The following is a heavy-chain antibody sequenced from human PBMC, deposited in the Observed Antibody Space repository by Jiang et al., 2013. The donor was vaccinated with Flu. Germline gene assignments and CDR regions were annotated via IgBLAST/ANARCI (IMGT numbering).Heavy chain of an antibody. Sequence: GGTFSSYAISWVRQAPGQGLEWMGGIIPIFGTANYAQKFQGRVTITADESTSTAYMELSSLRSEDTAVYYCARLKLGTVDWYFDLWGRGTLVTVSS. CDR1: GGTFSSYA. D-gene: IGHD1-26*01. CDR3: ARLKLGTVDWYFDL. V-gene: IGHV1-69*01. CDR2: IIPIFGTA. J-gene: IGHJ2*01.